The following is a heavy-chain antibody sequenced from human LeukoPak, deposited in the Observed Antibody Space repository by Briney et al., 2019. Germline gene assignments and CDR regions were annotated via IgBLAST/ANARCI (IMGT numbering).Heavy chain of an antibody. CDR2: IIPIFGTA. CDR3: ARDRRGNYDILTGYYMGFPSYYYYMDV. V-gene: IGHV1-69*13. D-gene: IGHD3-9*01. Sequence: GASVKVSCKASGGTFSSYAISWVRQAPGQGLEWMGGIIPIFGTATYAQKFQCRVTITADESTSTAYMELSSLRSEDTAVYYCARDRRGNYDILTGYYMGFPSYYYYMDVWGKGTTVTVSS. CDR1: GGTFSSYA. J-gene: IGHJ6*03.